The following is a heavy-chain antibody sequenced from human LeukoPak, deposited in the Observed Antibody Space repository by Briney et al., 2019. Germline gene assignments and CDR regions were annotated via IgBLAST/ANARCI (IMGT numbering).Heavy chain of an antibody. CDR3: AKGGDGYNLDAFDI. CDR1: GFTFDDYA. CDR2: ISWNSGSI. J-gene: IGHJ3*02. D-gene: IGHD5-24*01. Sequence: GGSLRLSCAASGFTFDDYAMHWVRQAPGKGLEWVSGISWNSGSIGYADSVKGRFTISRDNAKNSLYLQMNSLRAEDTALYYRAKGGDGYNLDAFDIWGQGTMVTVSS. V-gene: IGHV3-9*01.